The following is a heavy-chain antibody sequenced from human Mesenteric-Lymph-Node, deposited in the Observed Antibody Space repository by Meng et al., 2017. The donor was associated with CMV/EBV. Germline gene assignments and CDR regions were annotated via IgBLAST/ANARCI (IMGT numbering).Heavy chain of an antibody. CDR1: GFTFSSYW. CDR3: AREGTQLWPPNWFFDL. CDR2: IKQDGSEK. V-gene: IGHV3-7*01. Sequence: GESLKISCAASGFTFSSYWMSWVRQAPGKGLEWVANIKQDGSEKYYVDSVKGRFTISRDNAKNSVFLHMDSLTVEDTALYFCAREGTQLWPPNWFFDLWGRGTLVTVSS. D-gene: IGHD3-16*01. J-gene: IGHJ2*01.